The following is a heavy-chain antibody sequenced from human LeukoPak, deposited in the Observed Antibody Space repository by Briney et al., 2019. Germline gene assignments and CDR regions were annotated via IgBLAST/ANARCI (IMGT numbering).Heavy chain of an antibody. CDR1: GGTFSSYA. CDR2: IIPILGIA. CDR3: ARDDGQDYYYYGMDV. Sequence: SVKLSCKASGGTFSSYAISWVRQAPGQGLEWMGRIIPILGIANYAQKFQGRVTITADKSTSTAYMELSSLRSEDTAVYYCARDDGQDYYYYGMDVWGQGTTVTVSS. J-gene: IGHJ6*02. V-gene: IGHV1-69*04. D-gene: IGHD5-24*01.